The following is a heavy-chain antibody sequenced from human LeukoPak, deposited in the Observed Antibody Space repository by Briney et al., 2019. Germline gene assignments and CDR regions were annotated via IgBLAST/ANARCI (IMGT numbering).Heavy chain of an antibody. J-gene: IGHJ4*02. CDR1: GYTFTSYD. V-gene: IGHV1-8*01. Sequence: ASVKVSCKASGYTFTSYDINWVRQATGQGLEWMGWMNPNSGNTGYAQKFQGRVTMTRNTSISTAYMELSSLRSEDTAVYYCATLAAAVSYFDYWGQGTLVTVSS. D-gene: IGHD6-13*01. CDR3: ATLAAAVSYFDY. CDR2: MNPNSGNT.